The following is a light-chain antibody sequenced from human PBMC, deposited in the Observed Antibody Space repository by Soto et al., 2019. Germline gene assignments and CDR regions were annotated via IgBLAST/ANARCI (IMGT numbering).Light chain of an antibody. CDR3: TSHRPGSLYV. CDR2: MVN. Sequence: QSALTQPASVSGSPGQSITISCTGTSSDVGNYNYVSRYQQYPGRVPKLLIYMVNNRASGVSNRFSGSKSGNTASLTISGLQAEDEDDYFCTSHRPGSLYVFGTGTQVTV. J-gene: IGLJ1*01. V-gene: IGLV2-14*01. CDR1: SSDVGNYNY.